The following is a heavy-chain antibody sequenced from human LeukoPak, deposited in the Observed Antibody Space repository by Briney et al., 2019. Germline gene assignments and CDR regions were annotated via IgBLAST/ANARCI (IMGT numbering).Heavy chain of an antibody. Sequence: ASVKLSCEASGYPFTVYSMHCVPGDPAQGLVWMVWVTPHSDGTNYTQRFQGRVTMTSDTSISTAYMELSGLTSDDTAVYSCARVKQRAWSGGRCYFNWFDPWGQGTLVTVSS. CDR1: GYPFTVYS. CDR2: VTPHSDGT. V-gene: IGHV1-2*02. CDR3: ARVKQRAWSGGRCYFNWFDP. J-gene: IGHJ5*02. D-gene: IGHD2-15*01.